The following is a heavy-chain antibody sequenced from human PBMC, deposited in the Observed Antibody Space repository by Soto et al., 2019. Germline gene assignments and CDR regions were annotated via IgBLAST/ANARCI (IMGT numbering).Heavy chain of an antibody. D-gene: IGHD6-19*01. J-gene: IGHJ4*02. CDR1: GGSFSGYY. CDR3: AGRPVYSSGWYRGDY. Sequence: PSETLSLTCAVYGGSFSGYYWSWIRQPPGKGLEWIGEINHSGSTNYNPSLKSRVTISVDTSKNQFSLKLSSVTAADTAVYYCAGRPVYSSGWYRGDYWGQGTLVTVSS. CDR2: INHSGST. V-gene: IGHV4-34*01.